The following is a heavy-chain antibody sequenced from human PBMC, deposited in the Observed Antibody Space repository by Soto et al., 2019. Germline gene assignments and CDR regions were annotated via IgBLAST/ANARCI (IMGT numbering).Heavy chain of an antibody. V-gene: IGHV3-23*01. J-gene: IGHJ4*02. CDR3: AKRDPYSGTWGPFDY. Sequence: GGSLRLSCAASGFTFSSCAMSWVRQAPGKGLEWVSSVSDSGGSTYYPDSVKGRFTISRDNSKTTVYLQMNSLRAEDTAVYYCAKRDPYSGTWGPFDYWGQGNLVTVSS. D-gene: IGHD6-13*01. CDR1: GFTFSSCA. CDR2: VSDSGGST.